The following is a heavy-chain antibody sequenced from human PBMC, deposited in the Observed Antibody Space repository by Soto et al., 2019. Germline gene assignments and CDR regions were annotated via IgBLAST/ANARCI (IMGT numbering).Heavy chain of an antibody. Sequence: ASVKVSCTVSGYTLTELSMHWVRQAPGKGLEWMGGFDPEDGETIYAQKFQGRVTMTEDTSTDTAYMELSSLRSEDTAVYYCATLIKFGVVTDWFDPWGQGTLVTVSS. V-gene: IGHV1-24*01. D-gene: IGHD3-3*01. CDR1: GYTLTELS. J-gene: IGHJ5*02. CDR3: ATLIKFGVVTDWFDP. CDR2: FDPEDGET.